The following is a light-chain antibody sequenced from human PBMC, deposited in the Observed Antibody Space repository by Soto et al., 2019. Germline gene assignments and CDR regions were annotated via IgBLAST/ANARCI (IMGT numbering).Light chain of an antibody. CDR1: QNVSSY. CDR2: DAS. V-gene: IGKV3-11*01. Sequence: EVVLTQSPGTLTLSPGERATLSCRASQNVSSYVAWYQQNPGQSPRLLIYDASKRATGSPARFSGSGSGADFTLTISSLEPEDFAFYYCQQRFFGPGTKVDLK. CDR3: QQRF. J-gene: IGKJ3*01.